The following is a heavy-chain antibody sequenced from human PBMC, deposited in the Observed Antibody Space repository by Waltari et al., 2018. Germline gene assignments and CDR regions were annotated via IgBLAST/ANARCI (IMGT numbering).Heavy chain of an antibody. V-gene: IGHV4-39*01. CDR2: FYSRGDT. J-gene: IGHJ4*02. CDR3: ATPMTTVTTPVL. Sequence: QLQLQESGPGLVKPSESLSLTCTVSGDSVGSRSHYWAWFRQPPGKGLEWVGSFYSRGDTFYNPSLKSRATMSIDTSKNQFSLKLTSVTAEDTAVYYCATPMTTVTTPVLWGPGTLVTVSS. D-gene: IGHD4-17*01. CDR1: GDSVGSRSHY.